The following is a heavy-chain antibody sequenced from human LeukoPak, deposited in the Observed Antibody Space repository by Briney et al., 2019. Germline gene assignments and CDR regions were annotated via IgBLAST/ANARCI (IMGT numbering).Heavy chain of an antibody. CDR2: IYYSGST. Sequence: SETLSLTCTVSGGSTSSSSYYWGWIRQPPGKGLEWIGSIYYSGSTYYNPSLKSRVTISVDTSKNQFSLKLSSVTAADTAVYYCARAELFYYDSSGYLFQHWGQGTLVTVSS. CDR1: GGSTSSSSYY. D-gene: IGHD3-22*01. CDR3: ARAELFYYDSSGYLFQH. J-gene: IGHJ1*01. V-gene: IGHV4-39*07.